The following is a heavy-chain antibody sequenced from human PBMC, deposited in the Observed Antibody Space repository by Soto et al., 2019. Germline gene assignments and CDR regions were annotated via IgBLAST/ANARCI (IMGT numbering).Heavy chain of an antibody. V-gene: IGHV1-69*12. CDR2: IISLVGTP. CDR3: ARVLGSGYDRGDY. J-gene: IGHJ4*02. D-gene: IGHD5-12*01. Sequence: QVQLVQSGDEVKKPGSSGKVSCKASGDTFTNHVFNWVRQAPGQGLEWMGGIISLVGTPNYSRRFQGRVTITADESTATSYMELSSLRSDDTAVYYCARVLGSGYDRGDYWGQGTLVTVSS. CDR1: GDTFTNHV.